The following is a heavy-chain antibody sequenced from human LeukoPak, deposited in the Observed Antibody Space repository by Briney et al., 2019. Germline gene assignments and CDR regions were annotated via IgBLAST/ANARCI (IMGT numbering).Heavy chain of an antibody. CDR3: AELGITMIGGV. CDR2: ISSSGTTI. D-gene: IGHD3-10*02. Sequence: GSLRLSCAASGFTFSSYEMNWVRQAPGKGLEWASHISSSGTTIYYADSVRGRFTISRDNAKNSLYLQMNSLRAEDTAVYYCAELGITMIGGVWGKGTTVTISS. V-gene: IGHV3-48*03. CDR1: GFTFSSYE. J-gene: IGHJ6*04.